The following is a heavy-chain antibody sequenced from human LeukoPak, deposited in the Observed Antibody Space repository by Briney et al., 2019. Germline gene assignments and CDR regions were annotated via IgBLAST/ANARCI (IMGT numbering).Heavy chain of an antibody. CDR3: APTYGDYDGYFDY. CDR1: GFTFSSYG. D-gene: IGHD4-17*01. J-gene: IGHJ4*02. Sequence: PGGSLRLSCAASGFTFSSYGMHWVRQAPGKGLEWVAVISYDGSNKYYADSVKGRFTISRDNSKNTLYLQMNSLRAEDTAVYYCAPTYGDYDGYFDYWGQGTLVTVSS. V-gene: IGHV3-30*03. CDR2: ISYDGSNK.